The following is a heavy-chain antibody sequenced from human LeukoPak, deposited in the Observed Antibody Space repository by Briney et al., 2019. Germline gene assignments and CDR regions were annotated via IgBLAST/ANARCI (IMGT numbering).Heavy chain of an antibody. CDR3: AKRYCSSTTCYWVAFDI. J-gene: IGHJ3*02. Sequence: GGSLRLSCAASGFTFSSYAMSWVRQAPGKGLEWVSGISCDDGSTYYADSVKGRFTISRDNSKNTLYLQMNSLRAEDTAIYYCAKRYCSSTTCYWVAFDIWGQGTMVTVSS. D-gene: IGHD2-2*01. V-gene: IGHV3-23*01. CDR2: ISCDDGST. CDR1: GFTFSSYA.